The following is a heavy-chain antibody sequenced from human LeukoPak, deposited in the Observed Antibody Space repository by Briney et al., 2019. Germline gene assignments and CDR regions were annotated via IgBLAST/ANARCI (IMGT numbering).Heavy chain of an antibody. CDR1: GFTFSSYS. CDR3: AKDGAGYSSGDDAFDI. CDR2: IRYDGSNK. D-gene: IGHD6-25*01. Sequence: GGSLRLSCAASGFTFSSYSMNWVRQAPGKGLEWVAFIRYDGSNKYYADSVKGRFTISRDNSKNTLYLQMNSLRAEDTAVYYCAKDGAGYSSGDDAFDIWGQGTMVTVSS. J-gene: IGHJ3*02. V-gene: IGHV3-30*02.